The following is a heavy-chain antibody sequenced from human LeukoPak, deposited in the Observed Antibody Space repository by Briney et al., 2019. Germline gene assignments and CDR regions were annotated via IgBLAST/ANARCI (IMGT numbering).Heavy chain of an antibody. J-gene: IGHJ6*03. CDR1: GGTFSSYT. D-gene: IGHD6-6*01. Sequence: SVKVSCKASGGTFSSYTISWVRQAPGQGLEWMGRIIPILGIANYAQKFQGRVTITADESTSTAYMELSSLRSEDTAVYYCARDAVAARLRSYYYYMDVWGKGTTVTVSS. CDR3: ARDAVAARLRSYYYYMDV. V-gene: IGHV1-69*04. CDR2: IIPILGIA.